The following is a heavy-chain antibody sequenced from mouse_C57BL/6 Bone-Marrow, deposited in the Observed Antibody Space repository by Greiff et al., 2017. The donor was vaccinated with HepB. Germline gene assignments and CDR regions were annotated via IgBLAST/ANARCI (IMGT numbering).Heavy chain of an antibody. CDR2: INSDGGST. CDR3: ARPRQLRVRRDY. J-gene: IGHJ4*01. D-gene: IGHD3-2*02. CDR1: EYEFPSHD. V-gene: IGHV5-2*01. Sequence: EVKVVESGGGLVQPGESLKLSCESNEYEFPSHDMSWVRKTPEKRLELVAAINSDGGSTYYPDTMERRFIISRDNTKKTLYLQMSSLRSEDTALYYCARPRQLRVRRDYWGQGTSVTVSS.